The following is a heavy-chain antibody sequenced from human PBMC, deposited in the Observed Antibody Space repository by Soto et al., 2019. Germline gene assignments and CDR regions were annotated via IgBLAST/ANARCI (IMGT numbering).Heavy chain of an antibody. CDR1: GGTFSSYA. CDR3: ARNGGYSSRIYYYYGMDV. Sequence: SVKVSCKASGGTFSSYAISWVRQAPGQGLEWMGGIIPIFGTANYAQKFQGRVTITADESTSTAYMELSSLRSEDTAVYYCARNGGYSSRIYYYYGMDVWGQGTTVTVSS. V-gene: IGHV1-69*13. J-gene: IGHJ6*02. CDR2: IIPIFGTA. D-gene: IGHD6-13*01.